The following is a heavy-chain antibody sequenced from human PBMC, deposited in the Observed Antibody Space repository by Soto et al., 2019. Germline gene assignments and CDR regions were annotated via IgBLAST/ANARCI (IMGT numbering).Heavy chain of an antibody. Sequence: QLQLQESGSGLVKPSQTLSLTCAVSGGSISSGGYSWSWIRQPPGKGLEWIGYIYHSGSTYYNPSLKSRVAISVDRSKNQFSLKLSSVTAADTAVYYCARDLLRGGVHWFDPWGQGTLVTVSS. CDR1: GGSISSGGYS. V-gene: IGHV4-30-2*01. CDR2: IYHSGST. CDR3: ARDLLRGGVHWFDP. J-gene: IGHJ5*02. D-gene: IGHD3-10*01.